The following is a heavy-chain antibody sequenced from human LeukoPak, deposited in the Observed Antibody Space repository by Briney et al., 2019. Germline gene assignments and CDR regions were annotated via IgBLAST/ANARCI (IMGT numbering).Heavy chain of an antibody. CDR1: GFTFRNYA. CDR2: SSGIGGDT. J-gene: IGHJ1*01. CDR3: PKFRGISTTVTQD. Sequence: PGGSLRLSCAASGFTFRNYAMGWVRQAPGKGLEWVSTSSGIGGDTYYADSVNGRFNLSRDNSKNTLSLQMSGLRAEDTPVYSCPKFRGISTTVTQDWGQGTLVTVSS. V-gene: IGHV3-23*01. D-gene: IGHD4-17*01.